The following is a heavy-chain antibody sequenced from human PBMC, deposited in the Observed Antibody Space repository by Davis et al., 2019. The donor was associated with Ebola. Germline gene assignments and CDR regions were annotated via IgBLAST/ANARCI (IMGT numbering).Heavy chain of an antibody. D-gene: IGHD6-13*01. Sequence: GESLKISCAASGFTFSDYYMNWIRQAPGKGLEWVSYISSSGSTIYYADSVKGRFTISRDNAKNSLYLQMNSLRAEDTAVYYCAREQQLTYYYYYGMDVWGQGTTVTVSS. V-gene: IGHV3-11*01. CDR3: AREQQLTYYYYYGMDV. J-gene: IGHJ6*02. CDR2: ISSSGSTI. CDR1: GFTFSDYY.